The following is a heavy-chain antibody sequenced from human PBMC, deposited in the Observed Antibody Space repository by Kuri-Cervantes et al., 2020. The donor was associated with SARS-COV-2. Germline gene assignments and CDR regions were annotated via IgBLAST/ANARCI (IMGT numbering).Heavy chain of an antibody. CDR1: GFNFSSYG. CDR2: IWYDGSNK. CDR3: ARRLEYDFWSGPLDAFDI. V-gene: IGHV3-33*01. D-gene: IGHD3-3*01. J-gene: IGHJ3*02. Sequence: GESLKISCAASGFNFSSYGMHWVRQAPGKGLEWVAVIWYDGSNKYYADSVKGRFTISRDNSKNTLYLQMNSLRAEDTAVYYCARRLEYDFWSGPLDAFDIWGQGTMVTVSS.